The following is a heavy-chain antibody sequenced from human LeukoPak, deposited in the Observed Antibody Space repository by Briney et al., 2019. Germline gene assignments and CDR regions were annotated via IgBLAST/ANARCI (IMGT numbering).Heavy chain of an antibody. J-gene: IGHJ4*02. CDR2: INPNSGGT. CDR1: GYTFTGYY. V-gene: IGHV1-2*02. CDR3: ARDRSGYYSNFDY. Sequence: ASVKVSCKASGYTFTGYYMHWVRQAPGQGLEWMGWINPNSGGTNYAQKFQGRVTMTRDTSISTAYMELSRLRSDDTAVYYCARDRSGYYSNFDYWGQGTLVTVPS. D-gene: IGHD3-22*01.